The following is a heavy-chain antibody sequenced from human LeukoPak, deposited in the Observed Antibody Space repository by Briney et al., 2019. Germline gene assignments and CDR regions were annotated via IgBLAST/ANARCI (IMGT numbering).Heavy chain of an antibody. J-gene: IGHJ4*02. V-gene: IGHV3-73*01. CDR3: TPGGVDF. CDR2: IISKSYSYAT. CDR1: GFTFSGSA. Sequence: PGRSLRLSCVASGFTFSGSAMHWVRQPSGNGLEWVGYIISKSYSYATGYAASVTGRFTIPRDDSRNTAYLQMDSLKTEDTAVYYCTPGGVDFWGQGTLVTVSS.